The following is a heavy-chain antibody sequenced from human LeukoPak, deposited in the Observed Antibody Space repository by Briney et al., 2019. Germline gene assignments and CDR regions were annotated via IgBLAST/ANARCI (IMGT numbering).Heavy chain of an antibody. CDR3: ARVATTANYYFDY. D-gene: IGHD5-12*01. CDR2: INPNSGGT. CDR1: GYTFTGYY. V-gene: IGHV1-2*02. J-gene: IGHJ4*02. Sequence: ASVKISSKASGYTFTGYYMHWVRQAPGQGLEWMGWINPNSGGTNYAQKFQGRVTMTSDTSISTAYMELSRLRSDDTAVYYCARVATTANYYFDYWGQGTLVTVSS.